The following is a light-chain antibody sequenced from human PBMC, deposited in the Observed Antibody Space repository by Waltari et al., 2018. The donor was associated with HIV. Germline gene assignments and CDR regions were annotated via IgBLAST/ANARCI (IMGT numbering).Light chain of an antibody. CDR2: KDT. J-gene: IGLJ1*01. V-gene: IGLV1-47*01. CDR3: VGWDSRLSGYV. Sequence: QSVLTQPPSASGTPGQRVTICCSGSSSNIENDNVYWYQQLTGAAPRLLIYKDTQLPSGVPDRFTGSKSGTSASLAISGLRSEDEADYYCVGWDSRLSGYVFGSGTKVTVL. CDR1: SSNIENDN.